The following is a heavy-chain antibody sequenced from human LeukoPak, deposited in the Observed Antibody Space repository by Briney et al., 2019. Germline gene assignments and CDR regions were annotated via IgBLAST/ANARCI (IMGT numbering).Heavy chain of an antibody. Sequence: SETLSLTCAVYGGSFSGYYWSWIRQPPGKGLEWIGEINHSGSTNYNPSLKSRVTISVDTSKNQFSLKLSSVTAADTAVYYCARRAGGPSSWYGRGFDYWGQGTLVTVSS. J-gene: IGHJ4*02. CDR3: ARRAGGPSSWYGRGFDY. CDR2: INHSGST. CDR1: GGSFSGYY. D-gene: IGHD6-13*01. V-gene: IGHV4-34*01.